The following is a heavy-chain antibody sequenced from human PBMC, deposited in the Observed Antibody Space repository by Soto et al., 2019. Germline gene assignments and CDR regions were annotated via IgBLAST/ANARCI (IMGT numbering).Heavy chain of an antibody. J-gene: IGHJ5*02. D-gene: IGHD3-3*02. CDR2: IYYAGST. CDR3: ASPKIAFYNWFDP. Sequence: SETLSLTCTVSGGSINNYYWSWIRQPPGRGLEWIGFIYYAGSTKYNPSLNSRVTISVDTSKNQFSLKLSSVTAADTAVYYCASPKIAFYNWFDPWGQGTLVTVSS. CDR1: GGSINNYY. V-gene: IGHV4-59*08.